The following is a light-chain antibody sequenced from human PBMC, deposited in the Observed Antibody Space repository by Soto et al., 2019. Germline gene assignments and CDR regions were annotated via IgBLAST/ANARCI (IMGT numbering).Light chain of an antibody. CDR1: SSDVGGYNY. CDR3: NSYADSNKLV. V-gene: IGLV2-8*01. CDR2: EVT. J-gene: IGLJ2*01. Sequence: QSVLTQPPSASGSPGQSVTISCTGTSSDVGGYNYVSWYQQHPGKAPKLIIYEVTKRPSGVPDRFSGSKSGNTASLTVSGLQAEDEADYYCNSYADSNKLVFGGGTKLTVL.